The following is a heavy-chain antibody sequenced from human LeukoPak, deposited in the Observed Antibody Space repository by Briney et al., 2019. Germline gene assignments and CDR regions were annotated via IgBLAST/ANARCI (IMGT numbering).Heavy chain of an antibody. Sequence: PSETLSLTCTVSDGSISTSDYYWGWIRQPPGKGLEWIGSIYYSGSTNYNPSLKSRVTISVDTSKNQFSLKLSSVTAADTAVYYCARRGRIVQWLLLDYYYYMDVWGKGTTVTVSS. CDR1: DGSISTSDYY. J-gene: IGHJ6*03. CDR3: ARRGRIVQWLLLDYYYYMDV. CDR2: IYYSGST. D-gene: IGHD3-22*01. V-gene: IGHV4-39*07.